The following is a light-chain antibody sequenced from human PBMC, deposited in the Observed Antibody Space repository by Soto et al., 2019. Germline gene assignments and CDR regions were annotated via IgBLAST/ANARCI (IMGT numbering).Light chain of an antibody. CDR1: QSIDRW. CDR3: QQYDLYWT. CDR2: DVS. V-gene: IGKV1-5*01. Sequence: IQLTQSPSSLSASVGDRVTITCRASQSIDRWLAWYQQRPGKAPKLLIFDVSHLQSGVPSRFSGSGSGTDFSLSIDSLQPDDVATYYCQQYDLYWTFGQGTKVDI. J-gene: IGKJ1*01.